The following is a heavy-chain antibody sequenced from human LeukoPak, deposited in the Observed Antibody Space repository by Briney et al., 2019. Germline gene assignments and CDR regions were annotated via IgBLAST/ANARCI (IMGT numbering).Heavy chain of an antibody. CDR2: TYSRSKWYS. Sequence: SQTLSLTCAISGDSVSNNRATRIWIRQSPSRGLELLGRTYSRSKWYSDYAVSVKSRITIHPDTSKNHFSLHLNSVTPEDTAVYYCARVLTLGAFDIWGQGTMVTVSS. J-gene: IGHJ3*02. CDR1: GDSVSNNRAT. V-gene: IGHV6-1*01. CDR3: ARVLTLGAFDI.